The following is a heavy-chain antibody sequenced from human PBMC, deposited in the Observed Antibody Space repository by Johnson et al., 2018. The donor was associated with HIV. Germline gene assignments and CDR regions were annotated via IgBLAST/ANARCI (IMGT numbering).Heavy chain of an antibody. Sequence: VQLVESGGGLVKPGGSLRLSCAASGFTFSNAWMTWVRQAPGKGLEWVGRIKSKTDGGTTDYVAPVKGRFTISRDDSKNTLYLQMNSLKTEDTAVYYCTTEVGATQYAFDIWGQGTMVTVSS. V-gene: IGHV3-15*01. CDR2: IKSKTDGGTT. CDR3: TTEVGATQYAFDI. J-gene: IGHJ3*02. CDR1: GFTFSNAW. D-gene: IGHD1-26*01.